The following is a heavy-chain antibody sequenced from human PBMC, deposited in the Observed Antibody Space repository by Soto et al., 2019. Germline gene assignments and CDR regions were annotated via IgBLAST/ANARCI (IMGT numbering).Heavy chain of an antibody. J-gene: IGHJ5*02. V-gene: IGHV4-59*08. CDR2: VYNSGST. Sequence: QVQLQESGPGLVKPSETLSLTCTVSGGSISSHYWNWLRQPPGKGLEWIGCVYNSGSTIYNPSLESRVTISVDTSKNQFSLSLSSVTAADAAVYYCAKRTISDSTTGPYNWLDPWGQGTLVTVSS. CDR3: AKRTISDSTTGPYNWLDP. D-gene: IGHD3-22*01. CDR1: GGSISSHY.